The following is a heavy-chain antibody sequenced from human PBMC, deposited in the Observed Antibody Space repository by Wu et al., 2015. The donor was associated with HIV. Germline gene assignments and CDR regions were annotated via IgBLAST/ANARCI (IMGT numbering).Heavy chain of an antibody. CDR3: TRGDVLVTSGTFNTYHCVMNV. J-gene: IGHJ6*02. Sequence: QVQLVQSGAEVKRPGSSMKVSCKISGDTFSHFAVNWVRQAPGQGLQWVGGIIPPFGTPDYAQKFQGRVTFTTDRSTTTTYMDLRNLKVEDTGTYYCTRGDVLVTSGTFNTYHCVMNVWGQGTPVTVSS. V-gene: IGHV1-69*05. CDR1: GDTFSHFA. D-gene: IGHD2-8*02. CDR2: IIPPFGTP.